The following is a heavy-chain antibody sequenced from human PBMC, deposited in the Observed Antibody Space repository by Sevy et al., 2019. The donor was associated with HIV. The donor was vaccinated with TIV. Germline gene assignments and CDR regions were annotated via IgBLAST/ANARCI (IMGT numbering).Heavy chain of an antibody. CDR1: GFTFDDYA. V-gene: IGHV3-9*01. CDR3: AKSFQRATPRPLSGFDI. CDR2: ISWNSGGK. D-gene: IGHD5-12*01. Sequence: GGSLRLSCAASGFTFDDYAMHWVRQAPGKGLEWVSGISWNSGGKGYADSVKGRFIISRDNAKNSLYLQVNSLRTEDTALYYCAKSFQRATPRPLSGFDIWGLGTMVTVSS. J-gene: IGHJ3*02.